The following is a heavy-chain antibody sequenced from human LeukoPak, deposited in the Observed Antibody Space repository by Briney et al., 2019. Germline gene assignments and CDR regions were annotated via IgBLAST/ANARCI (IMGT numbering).Heavy chain of an antibody. CDR2: ISAYNGNT. CDR1: GYTFTSYG. V-gene: IGHV1-18*01. CDR3: ASLGYCSSTSCYGEGYYYYGMDV. D-gene: IGHD2-2*01. Sequence: ASVKVSCKASGYTFTSYGISWVRQAPGQGLEWMGWISAYNGNTNYAQKLQGRVTMTTDTSTSTAYMELRSLRSDDTAVYYCASLGYCSSTSCYGEGYYYYGMDVWGQGTTVTVSS. J-gene: IGHJ6*02.